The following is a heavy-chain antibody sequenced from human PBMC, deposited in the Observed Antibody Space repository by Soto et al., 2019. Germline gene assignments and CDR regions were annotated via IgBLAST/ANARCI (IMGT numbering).Heavy chain of an antibody. D-gene: IGHD3-3*01. J-gene: IGHJ3*02. V-gene: IGHV1-18*01. CDR3: ARDTIFGVVRGLLDAFDI. Sequence: GASVKVSCKASGYTFTSYGISWVRQAPGQGLECMGWISAYNGNTNYAQKLQGRVTMTTDTSTSTAYMELRSLRSDDTAVYYCARDTIFGVVRGLLDAFDIWGQGTMVTVSS. CDR1: GYTFTSYG. CDR2: ISAYNGNT.